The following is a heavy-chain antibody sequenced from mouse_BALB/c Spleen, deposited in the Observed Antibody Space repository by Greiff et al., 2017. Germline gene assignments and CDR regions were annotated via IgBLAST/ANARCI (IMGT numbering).Heavy chain of an antibody. CDR2: IWSGGST. V-gene: IGHV2-2*02. D-gene: IGHD2-2*01. Sequence: QVQLKESGPGLVQPSQSLSITCTASGFSLTSYGVHWVRQSPGKGLEWLGVIWSGGSTDYNAAFISRLSISKDNSKSQVFFKMNSLQANDTAIYYCARSRNYGYLLDYWGQGTTLTVSS. J-gene: IGHJ2*01. CDR1: GFSLTSYG. CDR3: ARSRNYGYLLDY.